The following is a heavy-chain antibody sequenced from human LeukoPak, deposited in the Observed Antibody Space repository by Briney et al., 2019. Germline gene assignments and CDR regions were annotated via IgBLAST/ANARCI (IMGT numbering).Heavy chain of an antibody. CDR2: IKKDGSEK. Sequence: PGGSLRLSCAASGFTLSSYWMSWVRQAPGKGLEWVANIKKDGSEKYYVDSVKGRFTISRDNARNSLYLQMNSLRAEDTAVYYCARGHWGLDYWGRGTLVTVSS. J-gene: IGHJ4*02. CDR3: ARGHWGLDY. CDR1: GFTLSSYW. V-gene: IGHV3-7*01. D-gene: IGHD7-27*01.